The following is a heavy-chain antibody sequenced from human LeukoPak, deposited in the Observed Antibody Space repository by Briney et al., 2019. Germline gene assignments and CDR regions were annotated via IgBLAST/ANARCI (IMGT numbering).Heavy chain of an antibody. CDR2: ISGSGGSK. J-gene: IGHJ4*02. V-gene: IGHV3-23*01. CDR3: AKLRRGCSSTSCYGQYYFDY. Sequence: AGGSLRLSCAASGFTFSSYAMSWVRQAPGKGLEWVAAISGSGGSKYYADSVKGRFTISRDNSKNTLYLQMNSLRAEDTAVYYCAKLRRGCSSTSCYGQYYFDYWGQGTLVTVSS. CDR1: GFTFSSYA. D-gene: IGHD2-2*01.